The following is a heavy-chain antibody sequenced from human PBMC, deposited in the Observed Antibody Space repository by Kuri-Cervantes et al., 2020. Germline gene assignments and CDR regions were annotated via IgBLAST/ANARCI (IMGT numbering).Heavy chain of an antibody. V-gene: IGHV4-30-4*01. J-gene: IGHJ4*02. Sequence: LRLSCTVSGGSISSGDYYWSWIRQPPGKGLEWIGYIYYSGSTYYNPSLKSRVTISVDTSKNQFSLKLSSVTAADTAVYYCARAPRSWNQLLIPYSSGGDCYWDYWGQGTLVTVSS. CDR3: ARAPRSWNQLLIPYSSGGDCYWDY. D-gene: IGHD2-21*02. CDR2: IYYSGST. CDR1: GGSISSGDYY.